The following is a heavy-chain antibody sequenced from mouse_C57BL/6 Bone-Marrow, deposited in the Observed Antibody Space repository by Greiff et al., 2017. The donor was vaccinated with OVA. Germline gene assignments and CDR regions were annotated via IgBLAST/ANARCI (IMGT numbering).Heavy chain of an antibody. CDR2: IDPSDSYT. J-gene: IGHJ4*01. D-gene: IGHD2-4*01. Sequence: QVQLQQPGAELVMPGASVKLSCKASGYTFTSYWMHWVKQRPGQGLEWIGEIDPSDSYTNYNQKFKGKSTLTVDKSSSTAYMQLSGLTSEDSAVYYCARDGLRRNYYAMDYWGQGTSVTVSS. CDR3: ARDGLRRNYYAMDY. CDR1: GYTFTSYW. V-gene: IGHV1-69*01.